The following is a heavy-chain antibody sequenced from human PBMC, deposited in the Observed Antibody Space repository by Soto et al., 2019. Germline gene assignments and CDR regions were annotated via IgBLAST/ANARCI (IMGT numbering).Heavy chain of an antibody. CDR3: ARDRAFNDYGDY. J-gene: IGHJ4*02. Sequence: PGGSLRLSCAASGFTFSSYAMHWVRQAPGKGLEYVSVISSNGGSTYYANSVKGRFTISRDNSKNTLYLQMGSLRAEDTAVYYCARDRAFNDYGDYFGQGTLVTVSS. V-gene: IGHV3-64*01. CDR1: GFTFSSYA. CDR2: ISSNGGST. D-gene: IGHD2-8*01.